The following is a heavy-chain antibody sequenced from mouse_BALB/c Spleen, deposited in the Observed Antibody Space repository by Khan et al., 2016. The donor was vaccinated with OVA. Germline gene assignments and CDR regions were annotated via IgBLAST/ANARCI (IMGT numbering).Heavy chain of an antibody. CDR2: IDPPNDDS. D-gene: IGHD2-3*01. J-gene: IGHJ3*01. Sequence: DVQLQQSGAELVKPGASVKLSCSASGFNIKDTYIHWMKQRPEQGLEWIGRIDPPNDDSKYGPKFQAKATLTADTSSTTAYLQLSSLTSEDTAVYYCATLYENPCAFWGQGTLVSGSA. CDR1: GFNIKDTY. CDR3: ATLYENPCAF. V-gene: IGHV14-3*02.